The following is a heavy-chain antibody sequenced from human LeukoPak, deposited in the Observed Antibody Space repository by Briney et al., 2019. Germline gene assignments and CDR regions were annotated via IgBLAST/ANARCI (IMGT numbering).Heavy chain of an antibody. V-gene: IGHV4-39*01. CDR1: GGSISSSSYY. J-gene: IGHJ6*02. D-gene: IGHD3-10*01. CDR2: IYYSGST. Sequence: SETLSVTCTVSGGSISSSSYYWGWIRQPPGKGLEWIGSIYYSGSTYYNPSLKSRVTISVDTSKNQFSLKLSSVTAADTAVYYCASDPGSGNYGMDVWGQGTTVTVSS. CDR3: ASDPGSGNYGMDV.